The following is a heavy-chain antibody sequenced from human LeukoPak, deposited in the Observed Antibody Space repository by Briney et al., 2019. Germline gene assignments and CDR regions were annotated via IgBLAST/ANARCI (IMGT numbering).Heavy chain of an antibody. CDR2: IYTSGNT. Sequence: SETLSLTCTVSGGSISGYYCSWIRQPPGKGLEWIGYIYTSGNTNYNPSLKSRVTMSVDTSKNQFSLKLSSVTAADTAVYYCARLDISGHLEYWGQGTLLTVSS. CDR1: GGSISGYY. V-gene: IGHV4-4*09. CDR3: ARLDISGHLEY. D-gene: IGHD3-22*01. J-gene: IGHJ4*02.